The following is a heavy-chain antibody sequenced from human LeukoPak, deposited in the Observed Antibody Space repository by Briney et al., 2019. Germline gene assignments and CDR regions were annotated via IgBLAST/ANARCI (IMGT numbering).Heavy chain of an antibody. J-gene: IGHJ4*02. CDR3: ARETSGYYYKFYFDY. CDR1: GFTFSNSW. Sequence: GGSLRLSCAASGFTFSNSWMHWVRQAPGKGLVWVSRINTDGSRTNYADSVKGRSTISRDNAKNTLYLQMSSLRAEDAAVYYCARETSGYYYKFYFDYWGQGTLVTVSS. V-gene: IGHV3-74*01. D-gene: IGHD3-22*01. CDR2: INTDGSRT.